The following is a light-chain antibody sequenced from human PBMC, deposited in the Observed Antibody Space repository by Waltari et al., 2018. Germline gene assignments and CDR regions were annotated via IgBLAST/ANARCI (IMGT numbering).Light chain of an antibody. CDR3: CSYVRDITWV. CDR2: EGT. CDR1: SSDVGSYNL. V-gene: IGLV2-23*01. Sequence: QSALTQPASVSGSPGQSITISCTGTSSDVGSYNLVSWYQHHPGKAPNLMIYEGTPRPSGVSDRFSGSKSGDTASLTISGLQAEDEADYYCCSYVRDITWVFGGGTKLTVL. J-gene: IGLJ3*02.